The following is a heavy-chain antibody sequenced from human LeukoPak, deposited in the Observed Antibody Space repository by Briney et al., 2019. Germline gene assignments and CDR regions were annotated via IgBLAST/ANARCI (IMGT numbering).Heavy chain of an antibody. D-gene: IGHD2-2*01. Sequence: PSETLSLTCTVSGGSISSSSYYWGWIRQPPGKGLEWIGSIYYSGSTYYNPSLKSRVTISVDTSKNQFSLKLSSVTAADTAVYYCARASCSSTSCYNWFDPWGQGTLVTVSS. CDR2: IYYSGST. CDR1: GGSISSSSYY. CDR3: ARASCSSTSCYNWFDP. V-gene: IGHV4-39*07. J-gene: IGHJ5*02.